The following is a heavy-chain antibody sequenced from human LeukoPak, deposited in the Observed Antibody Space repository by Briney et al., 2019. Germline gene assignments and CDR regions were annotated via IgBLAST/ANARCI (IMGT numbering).Heavy chain of an antibody. D-gene: IGHD1-26*01. V-gene: IGHV5-51*01. J-gene: IGHJ3*02. CDR1: GYIFTSYW. CDR3: AREVGATPIHAFDI. Sequence: GESLKISCKGSGYIFTSYWIGWVRQMPGKGLEWMGIIYPGDSDTKYSPPFQGQVTISADKSNSTAYLEWSSLKASDTAMYYCAREVGATPIHAFDIWGQGTMVTVSS. CDR2: IYPGDSDT.